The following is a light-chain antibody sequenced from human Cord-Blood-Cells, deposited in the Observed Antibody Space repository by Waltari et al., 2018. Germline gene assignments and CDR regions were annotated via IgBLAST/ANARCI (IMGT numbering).Light chain of an antibody. CDR3: QQYYSYPWT. Sequence: AIRMTQSPSSFSASPGDRVTITCRASQGISSYLAWYQQKPGKAPKLLIYAASTLQSGVPSRLSGSGSGTDFTLTISCLQSEDFATYYCQQYYSYPWTFGQGTKVEIK. CDR2: AAS. V-gene: IGKV1-8*01. J-gene: IGKJ1*01. CDR1: QGISSY.